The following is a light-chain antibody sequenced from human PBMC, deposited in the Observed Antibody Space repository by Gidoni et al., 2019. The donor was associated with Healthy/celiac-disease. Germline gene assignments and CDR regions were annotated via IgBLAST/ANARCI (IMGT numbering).Light chain of an antibody. CDR2: KAS. CDR1: QRISSW. CDR3: QQYNSYSRT. J-gene: IGKJ1*01. Sequence: DIQMTQSPSTLSASVGDRVTITCRASQRISSWLAWYQQKPGKAPKVLIYKASSLESGVPSRFSGSGSGTEFTLTISSLQPDDFATYYCQQYNSYSRTFGQETKVEIK. V-gene: IGKV1-5*03.